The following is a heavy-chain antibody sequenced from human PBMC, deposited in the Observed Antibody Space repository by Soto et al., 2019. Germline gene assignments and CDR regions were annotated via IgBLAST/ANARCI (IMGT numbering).Heavy chain of an antibody. CDR3: TTEVGVVIIY. CDR2: IKSKTDGGTT. V-gene: IGHV3-15*01. D-gene: IGHD3-3*01. Sequence: EVQLLESGGGLVQPGGSLRLSCAASGFTFSSYAMSWVRQAPGKGLEWVGRIKSKTDGGTTDYAAPVKGRFTISRDDSKNTLYLQMNSLKTEDTAVYYCTTEVGVVIIYWGQGTLVTVSS. J-gene: IGHJ4*02. CDR1: GFTFSSYA.